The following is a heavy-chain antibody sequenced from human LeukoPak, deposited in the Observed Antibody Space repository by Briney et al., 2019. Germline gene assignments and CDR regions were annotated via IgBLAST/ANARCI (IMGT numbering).Heavy chain of an antibody. Sequence: GGSLRLSCAASGFTFSGSAMHWVRQASGKGLEWVGRIRSKANSYATAYAASVKGRFTISRDDSKNTAYLQMNSLKTEDTAVYYCTRGCGSTSCLSAFDYWGQGTLVTVSS. CDR1: GFTFSGSA. J-gene: IGHJ4*02. D-gene: IGHD2-2*01. CDR3: TRGCGSTSCLSAFDY. V-gene: IGHV3-73*01. CDR2: IRSKANSYAT.